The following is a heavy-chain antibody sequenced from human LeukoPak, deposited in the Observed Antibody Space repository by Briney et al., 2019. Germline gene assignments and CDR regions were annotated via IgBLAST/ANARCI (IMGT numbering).Heavy chain of an antibody. D-gene: IGHD2-15*01. CDR3: ARLEDLYCSGGSCYSHYFDY. CDR2: IDPSDSYT. V-gene: IGHV5-10-1*01. J-gene: IGHJ4*02. CDR1: GYSFTSYW. Sequence: GESLKISCKGSGYSFTSYWISWVREIPGKGLEWVGRIDPSDSYTNYSPPFQGHVTISADKSISTAYLQWSSLKASDTAMYYCARLEDLYCSGGSCYSHYFDYWGQGTLVTVSS.